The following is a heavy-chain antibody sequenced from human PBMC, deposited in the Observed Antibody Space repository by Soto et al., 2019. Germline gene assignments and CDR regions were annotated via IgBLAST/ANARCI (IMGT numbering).Heavy chain of an antibody. V-gene: IGHV3-74*01. J-gene: IGHJ4*02. CDR1: GFTFRVYW. D-gene: IGHD6-13*01. CDR2: ISNDGKTA. Sequence: PGGSLRLSCAACGFTFRVYWMHWVRQAPGKGLVWVSRISNDGKTATYADSVEGRFTVSRDNANNMVYLQMNSLTPEDTAVYFSTRGGSWFDFWGQGTVVTVSS. CDR3: TRGGSWFDF.